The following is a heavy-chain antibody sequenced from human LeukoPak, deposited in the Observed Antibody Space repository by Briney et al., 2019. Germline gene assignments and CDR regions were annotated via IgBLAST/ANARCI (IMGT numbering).Heavy chain of an antibody. CDR1: GFTVTSNY. J-gene: IGHJ4*02. CDR2: IYSGGPK. D-gene: IGHD1-26*01. Sequence: GGSLRLSCAVSGFTVTSNYMSWVRQAPGKGLEWVSVIYSGGPKYYADSVKGRFSISTDNSKNTLYLQMNSLRAEDTAVYYCARSMIVGATGPGYWGQGTLVTVSS. V-gene: IGHV3-66*01. CDR3: ARSMIVGATGPGY.